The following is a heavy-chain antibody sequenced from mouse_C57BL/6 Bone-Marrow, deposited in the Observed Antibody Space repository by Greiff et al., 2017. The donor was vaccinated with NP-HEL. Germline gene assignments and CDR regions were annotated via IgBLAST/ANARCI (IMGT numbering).Heavy chain of an antibody. V-gene: IGHV1-55*01. Sequence: VQLQQPGAELVKPGASVKMSCKASGYTFTSYWITWVKQRPGQGLEWIGDIYPGSGSTNYNEKFKSKATLTVDTSSSTAYMQLSSLTSEDSAVYYCARYGYYFSYWYFDVWGTGTTVTVSS. CDR1: GYTFTSYW. D-gene: IGHD2-3*01. J-gene: IGHJ1*03. CDR2: IYPGSGST. CDR3: ARYGYYFSYWYFDV.